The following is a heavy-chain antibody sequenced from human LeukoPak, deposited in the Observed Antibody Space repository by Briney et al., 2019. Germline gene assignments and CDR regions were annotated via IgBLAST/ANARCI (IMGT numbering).Heavy chain of an antibody. CDR2: IRYDGSNK. CDR1: GFTFSSYG. J-gene: IGHJ4*02. D-gene: IGHD2-2*01. Sequence: PGGSLRLSCAASGFTFSSYGMHWVRQAPGKGLEWVAFIRYDGSNKYYADSVKGRFTISRDNSKNTLYLQMNSLRAEDTAVYYCAKDQMRHCSSTSCYPFDYWGQGTLVTVSS. CDR3: AKDQMRHCSSTSCYPFDY. V-gene: IGHV3-30*02.